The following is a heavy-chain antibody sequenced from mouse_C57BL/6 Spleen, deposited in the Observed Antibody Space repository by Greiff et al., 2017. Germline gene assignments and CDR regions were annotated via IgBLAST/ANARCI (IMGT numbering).Heavy chain of an antibody. CDR2: IRSKSNNYAT. CDR3: VSPYYGSSWFAY. CDR1: GFSFNTYA. J-gene: IGHJ3*01. D-gene: IGHD1-1*01. Sequence: EVHLVESGGGLVQPKGSLKLSCAASGFSFNTYAMNWVRQAPGKGLEWVARIRSKSNNYATYYADSVKDRFTISRDDSESMLYLQMNNLKTEDTAMYYWVSPYYGSSWFAYGAQGTLVTVSA. V-gene: IGHV10-1*01.